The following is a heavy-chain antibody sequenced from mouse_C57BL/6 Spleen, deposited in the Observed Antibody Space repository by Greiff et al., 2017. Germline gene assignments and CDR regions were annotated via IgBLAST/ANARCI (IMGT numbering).Heavy chain of an antibody. D-gene: IGHD2-10*02. V-gene: IGHV1-82*01. CDR1: GYAFSSSW. CDR3: ARLDPYGNHWYFEV. CDR2: IYPGDGDT. Sequence: VQLQQSGPELVKPGASVKISCKASGYAFSSSWMNWVKQRPGKGLEWIGRIYPGDGDTNYNGKFKGKATLTADKSSSTAYMQLSSLTSEDSAVYFCARLDPYGNHWYFEVWGTGTTVTVSS. J-gene: IGHJ1*03.